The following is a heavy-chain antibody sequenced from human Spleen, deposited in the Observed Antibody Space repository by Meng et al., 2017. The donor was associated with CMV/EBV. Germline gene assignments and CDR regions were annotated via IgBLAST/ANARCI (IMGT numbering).Heavy chain of an antibody. CDR1: GFRFSNYE. J-gene: IGHJ6*02. CDR3: ARGGRGYRFGDPSDMTPESYYYYGMDV. CDR2: ISRSGTTT. V-gene: IGHV3-48*03. Sequence: GESLKISCAASGFRFSNYEMDWVRQAPGKGLEWVSYISRSGTTTNYADSVKGRFTVLRDNAKNSLYLQMNNLRAEDTAVYYCARGGRGYRFGDPSDMTPESYYYYGMDVWGQGTTVTVSS. D-gene: IGHD3-22*01.